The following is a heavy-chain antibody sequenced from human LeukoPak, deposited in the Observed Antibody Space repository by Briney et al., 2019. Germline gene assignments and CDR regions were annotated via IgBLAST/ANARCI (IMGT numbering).Heavy chain of an antibody. V-gene: IGHV3-23*01. D-gene: IGHD4-17*01. Sequence: GGSLRLSCAASGFTFSSYGISWVRQAPGKGLEWVSAISGSGGSTYYADSVKGRFTISRDNSKNTLYLQMNSLRAEDTAVYYCAKGGTVTTFHYYYYMDVWGKGTTVTISS. CDR2: ISGSGGST. J-gene: IGHJ6*03. CDR1: GFTFSSYG. CDR3: AKGGTVTTFHYYYYMDV.